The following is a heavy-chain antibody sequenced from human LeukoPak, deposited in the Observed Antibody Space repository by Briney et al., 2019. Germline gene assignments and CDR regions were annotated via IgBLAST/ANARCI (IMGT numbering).Heavy chain of an antibody. CDR3: ATTFPYCADGTCAL. D-gene: IGHD2-15*01. CDR2: IRPDGSTF. Sequence: GESLRLSCAASGFTFSSYSMNWVRQAPGKGPEWVATIRPDGSTFTYVDAVRGRFTISRDNPKNSLYLQMHSLRADDTAVYYCATTFPYCADGTCALGGQGTLVIVSS. CDR1: GFTFSSYS. J-gene: IGHJ1*01. V-gene: IGHV3-7*01.